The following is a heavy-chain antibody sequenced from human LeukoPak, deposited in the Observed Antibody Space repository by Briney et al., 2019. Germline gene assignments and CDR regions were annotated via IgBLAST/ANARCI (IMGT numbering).Heavy chain of an antibody. D-gene: IGHD6-6*01. CDR2: MYYSGST. Sequence: SETLSLTCTVSGGSISSISYYWGWIRQPPGKGLEWIVSMYYSGSTYNNPSLKSRVTISVDTSKDQFSLKLSSVTAADTAVYYCARATRAARHFDYWGQGTLVTVSS. V-gene: IGHV4-39*07. CDR3: ARATRAARHFDY. CDR1: GGSISSISYY. J-gene: IGHJ4*02.